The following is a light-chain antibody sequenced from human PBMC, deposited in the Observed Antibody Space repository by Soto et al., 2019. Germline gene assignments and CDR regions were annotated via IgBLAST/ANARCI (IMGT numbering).Light chain of an antibody. Sequence: DIQMTQSPSSLSASVGDRVTITCRASQDISNYLAWYQQKPGKVPKLLIYGASTLQSGVPSRFSGSGSGTDFTLTISSLQTEDVDTYYCQNYNRAPWTFGQGTKVE. J-gene: IGKJ1*01. CDR1: QDISNY. CDR2: GAS. CDR3: QNYNRAPWT. V-gene: IGKV1-27*01.